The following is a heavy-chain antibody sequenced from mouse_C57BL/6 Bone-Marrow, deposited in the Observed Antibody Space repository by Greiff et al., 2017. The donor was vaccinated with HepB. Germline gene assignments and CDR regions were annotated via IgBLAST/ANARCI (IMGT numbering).Heavy chain of an antibody. J-gene: IGHJ3*01. V-gene: IGHV14-4*01. CDR3: TPIYYGYDGFAY. CDR1: GFNIKDDY. CDR2: IDPENGDT. D-gene: IGHD2-2*01. Sequence: VQLKESGAELVRPGASVKLSCTASGFNIKDDYMHWVKQRPEQGLEWIGWIDPENGDTEYASKFQGKATITADTSSNTAYLQLSSLTSEDTAVYYCTPIYYGYDGFAYWGQGTLVTVSA.